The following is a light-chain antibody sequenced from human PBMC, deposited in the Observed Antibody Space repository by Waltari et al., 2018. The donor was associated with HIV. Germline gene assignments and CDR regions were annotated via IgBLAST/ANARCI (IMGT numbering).Light chain of an antibody. J-gene: IGKJ4*01. CDR2: DAS. CDR3: QQRSNWLT. Sequence: IVLTQSSATLSLSPGERATLSCRASQGVSSYLAWYQQKPGQAPRLLIYDASNRATGIPARFSGSGPGTDFTLTISSLEPEDFAVYYCQQRSNWLTFGGGTKVEIK. CDR1: QGVSSY. V-gene: IGKV3D-11*01.